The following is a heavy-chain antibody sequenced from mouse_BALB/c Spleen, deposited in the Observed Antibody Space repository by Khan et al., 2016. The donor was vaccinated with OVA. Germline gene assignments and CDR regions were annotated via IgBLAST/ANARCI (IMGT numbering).Heavy chain of an antibody. J-gene: IGHJ4*01. CDR3: ARSWAMDD. CDR1: GFTFSDYG. Sequence: EVQLVESGGGLVQPGGSRKLSCAASGFTFSDYGMAWVRQAPGKGPEWVAFISNLAYSIYYADTGTGRFTVSRENAKNTLYLEMSSLRSEDTAMYYCARSWAMDDWGQGASVTVSS. CDR2: ISNLAYSI. V-gene: IGHV5-15*02.